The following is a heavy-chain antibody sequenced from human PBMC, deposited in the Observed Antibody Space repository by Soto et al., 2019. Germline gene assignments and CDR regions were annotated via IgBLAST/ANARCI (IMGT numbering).Heavy chain of an antibody. J-gene: IGHJ6*02. D-gene: IGHD2-2*01. Sequence: QVQLVESGGGVVQPGRSLRLSCAASGFTFSSYGMHWVRQAPGKGLEWVAVISYDGSNKYYADSLKGRFTISRDNSKNSLYLQMNSLRAEDTAVYYCAKDSEDIVVVPAATAYYYYGMDVWGQGTTVTVSS. CDR2: ISYDGSNK. CDR1: GFTFSSYG. CDR3: AKDSEDIVVVPAATAYYYYGMDV. V-gene: IGHV3-30*18.